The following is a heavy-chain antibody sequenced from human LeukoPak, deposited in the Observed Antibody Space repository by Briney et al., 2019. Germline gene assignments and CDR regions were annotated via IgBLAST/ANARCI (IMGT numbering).Heavy chain of an antibody. CDR2: IYYSGSV. Sequence: SETLSLTCTVVGGAINSRNQYWGWIRQSPGKGLEWIGSIYYSGSVNDNPSLQSRVTISVDTSRNQFSLKLTSMTVADTGVYFCARRVATSGNFFDYWGPGTLVTVSS. CDR3: ARRVATSGNFFDY. D-gene: IGHD3-3*01. V-gene: IGHV4-39*01. CDR1: GGAINSRNQY. J-gene: IGHJ4*02.